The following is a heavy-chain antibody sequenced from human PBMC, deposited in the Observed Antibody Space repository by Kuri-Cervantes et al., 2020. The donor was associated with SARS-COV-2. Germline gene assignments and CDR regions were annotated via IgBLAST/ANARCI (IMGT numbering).Heavy chain of an antibody. Sequence: SGPTLVKPTQTLTLTCTFSGFSLSTGGVGVGWIRQPPGKALEWLALIYWNDDKRYSPSLKSRLTITKDTSKNQVVLTMTNMDPVDTATYYCAHMSYDYVWGSCRYPYFDYWGQGTLVTVSS. CDR1: GFSLSTGGVG. V-gene: IGHV2-5*01. J-gene: IGHJ4*02. CDR2: IYWNDDK. D-gene: IGHD3-16*02. CDR3: AHMSYDYVWGSCRYPYFDY.